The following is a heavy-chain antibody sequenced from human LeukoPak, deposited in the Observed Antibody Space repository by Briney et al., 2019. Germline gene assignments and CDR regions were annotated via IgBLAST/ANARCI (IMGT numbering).Heavy chain of an antibody. Sequence: ASVKVSCKTSGYTFSDYYIHWVRQAPGQGLEGMGWINPNSGETKSAQKFQGRVTMTGDTSISTAYMELRRVTSDDTAVYYCARDRDYSNTERGFDYWGQGTLVTVSS. D-gene: IGHD4-11*01. CDR2: INPNSGET. CDR3: ARDRDYSNTERGFDY. CDR1: GYTFSDYY. J-gene: IGHJ4*02. V-gene: IGHV1-2*02.